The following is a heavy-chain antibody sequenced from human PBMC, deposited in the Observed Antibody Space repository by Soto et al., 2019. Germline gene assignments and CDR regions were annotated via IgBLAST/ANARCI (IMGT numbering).Heavy chain of an antibody. CDR2: ISYDGNNK. CDR1: GFTFSSYG. V-gene: IGHV3-30*18. D-gene: IGHD2-15*01. J-gene: IGHJ4*02. Sequence: QVQLVESGGGVVQPGRSLRLSCAASGFTFSSYGMHWVRQAPGKGLEWVAVISYDGNNKYYADSVKGRFPISRDNSKNTVYLQMNSLRAEDTAVYYCAKDGYCSGGSCYSYFDYWGQGSLVTVAS. CDR3: AKDGYCSGGSCYSYFDY.